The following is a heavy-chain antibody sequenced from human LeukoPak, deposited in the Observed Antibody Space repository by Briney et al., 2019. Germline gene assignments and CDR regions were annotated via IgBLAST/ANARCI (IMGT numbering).Heavy chain of an antibody. J-gene: IGHJ3*02. CDR3: ARDRSMLAATSAFDI. CDR1: GFTFSSYA. V-gene: IGHV3-23*01. Sequence: PGGSLRLSCAASGFTFSSYAMSWVRQAPGKGLEWVSVVSGSGGSTYYADSVKGRFTISRDNSKNTLYLQMNSLRAEDTAVYYCARDRSMLAATSAFDIWGQGTMVTVSS. CDR2: VSGSGGST. D-gene: IGHD2-15*01.